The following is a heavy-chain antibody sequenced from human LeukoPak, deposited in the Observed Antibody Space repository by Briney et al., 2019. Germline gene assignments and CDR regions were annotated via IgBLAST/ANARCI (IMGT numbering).Heavy chain of an antibody. CDR3: ARDERRITMVRGAGGY. CDR2: ISAYNGNT. J-gene: IGHJ4*02. Sequence: ASVKVSCKASGYTFTSYGISWVRQAPGQGLEWMGWISAYNGNTNYAQKLQGRVTMTTDTSTSTAYMELRSLRSDDTAVYYCARDERRITMVRGAGGYWGQGTLVTVSS. D-gene: IGHD3-10*01. CDR1: GYTFTSYG. V-gene: IGHV1-18*01.